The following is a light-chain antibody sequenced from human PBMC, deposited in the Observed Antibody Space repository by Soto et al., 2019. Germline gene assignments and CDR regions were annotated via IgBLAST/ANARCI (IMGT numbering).Light chain of an antibody. CDR1: SSDVGGYDY. CDR3: CSYAGSYTYV. V-gene: IGLV2-11*01. J-gene: IGLJ1*01. CDR2: DVN. Sequence: QSALTQPRSVSGSPGQSVTISCTGTSSDVGGYDYVSWYQQHPGKAPKLMIYDVNKRPSGVPDRFSGSKSGHTASLTISGLQAEDEADYYFCSYAGSYTYVFGTGTKLTVL.